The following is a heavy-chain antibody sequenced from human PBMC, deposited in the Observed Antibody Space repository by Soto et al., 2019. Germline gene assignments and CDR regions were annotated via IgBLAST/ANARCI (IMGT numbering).Heavy chain of an antibody. D-gene: IGHD4-17*01. Sequence: PGGSLILSCAASGFTFSGYWMHWVRQAPGKGLMWVSRINGDGRTTNYADSVKGRFTISRENAKNTLYLQMNSLRAEDTAVYYCARAAYGEYWFDPWGQGTLVTVSS. CDR3: ARAAYGEYWFDP. CDR1: GFTFSGYW. CDR2: INGDGRTT. J-gene: IGHJ5*02. V-gene: IGHV3-74*01.